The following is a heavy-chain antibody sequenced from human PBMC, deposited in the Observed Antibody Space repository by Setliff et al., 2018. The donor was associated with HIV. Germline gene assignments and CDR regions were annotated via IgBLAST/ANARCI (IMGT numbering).Heavy chain of an antibody. CDR3: VRVVTFFSTGPHFDP. V-gene: IGHV3-74*03. D-gene: IGHD2-21*02. CDR2: ISPDGSST. J-gene: IGHJ5*02. CDR1: GFSFSSNW. Sequence: GGSLRLSCVGSGFSFSSNWIHWVRQTAGKGLLWVSRISPDGSSTMYADSVKGRFTISRDNAKNTVYLQMNSLRAEDTGVYYCVRVVTFFSTGPHFDPWGQGTLVTVSS.